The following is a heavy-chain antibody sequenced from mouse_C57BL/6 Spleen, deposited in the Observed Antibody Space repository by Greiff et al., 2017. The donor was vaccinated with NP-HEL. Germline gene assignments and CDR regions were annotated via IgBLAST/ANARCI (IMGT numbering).Heavy chain of an antibody. CDR3: AREEGDSSGYYY. Sequence: QVQLQQSGPELVKPGASVKISCKASGYAFSSSWMNWVKQRPGKGLEWIGRIYPGDGDTNYNGKFKGKATLTADKSSSTAYMQLSSLTSEDSAVYFCAREEGDSSGYYYWGQGTTLTVSS. J-gene: IGHJ2*01. D-gene: IGHD3-2*02. CDR2: IYPGDGDT. V-gene: IGHV1-82*01. CDR1: GYAFSSSW.